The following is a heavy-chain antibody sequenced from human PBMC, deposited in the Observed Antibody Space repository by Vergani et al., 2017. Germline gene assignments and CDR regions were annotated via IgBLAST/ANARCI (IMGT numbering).Heavy chain of an antibody. J-gene: IGHJ4*02. V-gene: IGHV4-61*02. CDR2: IYTSGST. Sequence: QVQLQESGPGLVKPSQTLSLTCTVSGGSISSGSYYWSWIRQPAGKGLEWIGRIYTSGSTNYNPSLKSRVTISVDTSKNQFSLKLSSVTAADTAVYYCARDSRERRTRWRLGFDYWGQGTLVTVSS. CDR1: GGSISSGSYY. CDR3: ARDSRERRTRWRLGFDY. D-gene: IGHD5-24*01.